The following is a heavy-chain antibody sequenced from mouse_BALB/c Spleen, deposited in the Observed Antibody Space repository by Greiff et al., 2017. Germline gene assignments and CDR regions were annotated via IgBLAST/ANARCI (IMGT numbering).Heavy chain of an antibody. Sequence: EVQLVESGGGLVQPGGSRKLSCAASGFTFSSFGMHWVRQAPEKGLEWVAYISSGSSTIYYADTVKGRFTISRDNPKNTLFLQMTSLRSEDTAMYDCGMSAGTGGGPFAYWGQGTLVTVSA. J-gene: IGHJ3*01. CDR1: GFTFSSFG. V-gene: IGHV5-17*02. D-gene: IGHD4-1*01. CDR3: GMSAGTGGGPFAY. CDR2: ISSGSSTI.